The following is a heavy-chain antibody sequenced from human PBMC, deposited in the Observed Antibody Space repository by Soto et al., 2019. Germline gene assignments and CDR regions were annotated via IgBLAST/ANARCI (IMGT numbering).Heavy chain of an antibody. D-gene: IGHD6-13*01. V-gene: IGHV6-1*01. CDR2: TYYRSKWYN. CDR3: AREGIAAAGPYYYYYGMDV. Sequence: SQTLSLTCAISGDSVSSNSAAWNWIRQSPSRGLEWLGRTYYRSKWYNDYAVSVKSRITINPDTSMNQFSLQLNSVTPEDTAVYYCAREGIAAAGPYYYYYGMDVWGQGTTVTVSS. CDR1: GDSVSSNSAA. J-gene: IGHJ6*02.